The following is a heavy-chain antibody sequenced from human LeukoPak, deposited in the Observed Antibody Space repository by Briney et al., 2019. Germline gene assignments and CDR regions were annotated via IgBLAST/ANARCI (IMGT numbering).Heavy chain of an antibody. Sequence: PSETLSLTCTVSGGSISSGSYYWGWIRQPPGKGLEWIGSIYYSGSTNYNPSLKSRVTISVDKSKNQFSLKLSSVTAADTAVYYCARAVYINNFDVWGQGTMVTVSS. D-gene: IGHD1-14*01. J-gene: IGHJ3*01. CDR3: ARAVYINNFDV. CDR2: IYYSGST. CDR1: GGSISSGSYY. V-gene: IGHV4-39*07.